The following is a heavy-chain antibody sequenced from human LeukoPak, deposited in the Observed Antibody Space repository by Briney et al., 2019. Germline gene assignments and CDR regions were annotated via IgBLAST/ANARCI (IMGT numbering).Heavy chain of an antibody. CDR3: ARHLLHIHPGSAAPGTSYYYYGMDV. D-gene: IGHD6-13*01. CDR1: RSTFTTYW. V-gene: IGHV3-7*01. Sequence: PGGPLRLSCAASRSTFTTYWMTWVRQAPGKGLEWVANIKQDGSEKYYVDSVKGRFSISRDNAKNSLYLQMNRLRAEDTAVYYCARHLLHIHPGSAAPGTSYYYYGMDVWGQGTTVTVSS. CDR2: IKQDGSEK. J-gene: IGHJ6*02.